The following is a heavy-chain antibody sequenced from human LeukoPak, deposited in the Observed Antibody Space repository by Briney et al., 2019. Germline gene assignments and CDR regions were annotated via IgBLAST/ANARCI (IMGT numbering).Heavy chain of an antibody. J-gene: IGHJ4*02. V-gene: IGHV3-74*01. CDR1: GFTFSSYW. D-gene: IGHD5-12*01. Sequence: GGSLRLSCAASGFTFSSYWTHWVRQAPGKGLVWVSRINSDGSSTSYADSVKGRFTISRDNAKNTLYLQMNSLRAEDTAVYYCARAGPGGGYYYWGQGTLVVVSS. CDR2: INSDGSST. CDR3: ARAGPGGGYYY.